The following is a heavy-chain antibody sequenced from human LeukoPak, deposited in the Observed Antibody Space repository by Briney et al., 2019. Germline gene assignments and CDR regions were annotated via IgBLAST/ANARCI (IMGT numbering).Heavy chain of an antibody. CDR1: NFTFGSYG. V-gene: IGHV3-30*02. J-gene: IGHJ3*02. CDR2: ISYEGSDK. Sequence: PGGSLRLSRAASNFTFGSYGMNWVRHVPGKGLEWVAYISYEGSDKYYTDSVKGRFTISRDNSKNTLYLQMSSLRAEDTALYYCAKTRNNNYSYDAFDIWGQGTMVTVSS. D-gene: IGHD4-11*01. CDR3: AKTRNNNYSYDAFDI.